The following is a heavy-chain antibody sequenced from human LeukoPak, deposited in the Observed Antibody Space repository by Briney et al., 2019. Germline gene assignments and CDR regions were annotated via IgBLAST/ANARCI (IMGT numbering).Heavy chain of an antibody. V-gene: IGHV1-46*01. Sequence: ASVKVACKAAGYTFTSHYMHRVRQAPSQALEWMGIINPSGGRTSYAQKYQGRVTMTRDTSTSTVYMELSSLRSEDTAVYYCARPERGYSYGAYYYYGMDVWGQGTTVTVSS. CDR3: ARPERGYSYGAYYYYGMDV. CDR1: GYTFTSHY. CDR2: INPSGGRT. J-gene: IGHJ6*02. D-gene: IGHD5-18*01.